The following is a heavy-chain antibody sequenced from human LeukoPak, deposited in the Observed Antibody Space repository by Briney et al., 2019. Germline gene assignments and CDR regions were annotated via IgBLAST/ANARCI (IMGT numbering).Heavy chain of an antibody. D-gene: IGHD6-13*01. CDR2: MNPNSGNT. J-gene: IGHJ4*02. V-gene: IGHV1-8*01. CDR3: ARGQQLVPVYFDY. CDR1: GYTFTSYD. Sequence: ASVKVSCKASGYTFTSYDINWVRQATGQGLEWMGWMNPNSGNTGYAQKLQGRVTMTTDTSTSTAYMELRSLRSDDTAVYYCARGQQLVPVYFDYWGQGTLVTVSS.